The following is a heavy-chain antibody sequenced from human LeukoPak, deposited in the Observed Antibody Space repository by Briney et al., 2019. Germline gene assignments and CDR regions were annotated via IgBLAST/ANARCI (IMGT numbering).Heavy chain of an antibody. CDR3: VDGDYSWYFDL. V-gene: IGHV4-61*02. J-gene: IGHJ2*01. D-gene: IGHD4-17*01. CDR1: GGSISSGSYY. Sequence: PSQTLSLTCTVSGGSISSGSYYWSWIRQPAGKGLEWIGRIYTSGSTNYNPSLKSRVTISVDTSKNQFSLKLSSATAADTAVYYCVDGDYSWYFDLWGRGTLVTVSS. CDR2: IYTSGST.